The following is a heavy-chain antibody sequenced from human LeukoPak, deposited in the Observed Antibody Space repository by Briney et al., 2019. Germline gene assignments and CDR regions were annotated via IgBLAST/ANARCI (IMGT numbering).Heavy chain of an antibody. V-gene: IGHV4-34*01. D-gene: IGHD3-3*01. Sequence: PETLSLTCAVYGGSFSGYYWSWIRQPPGKGLEWIGEINHSGSTNYNPSLKSRVTISVDTSKNQFSLKLSSVTAADTAVYYCARYYYDFWSGYYYYYMDVWGKGTTVTVSS. J-gene: IGHJ6*03. CDR3: ARYYYDFWSGYYYYYMDV. CDR2: INHSGST. CDR1: GGSFSGYY.